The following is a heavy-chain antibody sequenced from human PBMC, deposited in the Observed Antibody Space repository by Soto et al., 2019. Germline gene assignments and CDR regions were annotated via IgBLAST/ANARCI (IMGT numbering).Heavy chain of an antibody. V-gene: IGHV3-7*01. D-gene: IGHD2-2*01. Sequence: EVQLVESGGGFVQPGGSLRLSCAGSGFRFSNSWMSWVRQAPGKGLEWVAHVNQDGSQKYYVDSAKGRFTISRDNAKTSLYLQMNNQRAEDTAVYYCASWADAADEHQFQHCGQGTLVTVSS. CDR2: VNQDGSQK. CDR3: ASWADAADEHQFQH. J-gene: IGHJ1*01. CDR1: GFRFSNSW.